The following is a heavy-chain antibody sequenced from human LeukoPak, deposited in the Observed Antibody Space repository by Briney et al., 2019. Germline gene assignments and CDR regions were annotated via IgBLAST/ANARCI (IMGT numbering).Heavy chain of an antibody. V-gene: IGHV5-51*01. CDR2: IYPGDSDT. D-gene: IGHD1-1*01. CDR3: ARRDSNAWNFDY. CDR1: GYIFTNNW. J-gene: IGHJ4*02. Sequence: GESLKISCQGSGYIFTNNWIGWVRQMPGKGLEWMGVIYPGDSDTRYSPSFQGQVTISADKSTNTAYLQWSSLKASDTAMYYCARRDSNAWNFDYWGQGTLVTVSS.